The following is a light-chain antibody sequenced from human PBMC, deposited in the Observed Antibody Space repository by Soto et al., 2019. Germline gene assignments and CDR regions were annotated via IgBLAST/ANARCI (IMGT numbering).Light chain of an antibody. Sequence: EIVMTQSPGTVSVFPGXTVTLSCRASQSVSGYLDWFHQKPGQAPRLVLLRIFTRAIGVPARFSGSGSETEFTLTISGLQSEDSGVYYCLQHYSWPWTFGQGTKVDIK. CDR3: LQHYSWPWT. J-gene: IGKJ1*01. V-gene: IGKV3-15*01. CDR2: RIF. CDR1: QSVSGY.